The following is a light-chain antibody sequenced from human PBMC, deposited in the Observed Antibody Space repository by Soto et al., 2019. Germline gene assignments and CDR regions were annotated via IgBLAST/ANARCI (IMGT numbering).Light chain of an antibody. CDR1: QSVHSW. J-gene: IGKJ1*01. CDR3: QHYNTYPWT. CDR2: KAS. Sequence: DIQMTQSPSTLSTSVGDTVTITCRASQSVHSWLAWYQQKPGKAPKLLIYKASSLESGVPSRFSGSGSGTEFPLTINNLQPDDFAPYFCQHYNTYPWTFGQGTKVEIK. V-gene: IGKV1-5*03.